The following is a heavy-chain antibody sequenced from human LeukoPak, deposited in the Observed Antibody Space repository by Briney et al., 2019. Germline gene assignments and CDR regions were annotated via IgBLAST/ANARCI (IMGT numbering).Heavy chain of an antibody. J-gene: IGHJ3*02. CDR3: AKDWGKMDGIRYNWNYAPREGAFDI. CDR2: ISGSGGST. CDR1: GFTFSSYA. Sequence: GGSLRLSCAASGFTFSSYAMSWVRQAPGKGLEWVSAISGSGGSTYYADPVKGRFTISRDNSKNTLYLQMNSLRAEDTAVYYCAKDWGKMDGIRYNWNYAPREGAFDIWGQGTMVTVSS. D-gene: IGHD1-7*01. V-gene: IGHV3-23*01.